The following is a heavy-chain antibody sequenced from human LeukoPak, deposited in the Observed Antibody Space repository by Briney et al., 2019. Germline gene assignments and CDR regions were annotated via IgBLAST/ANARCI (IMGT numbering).Heavy chain of an antibody. J-gene: IGHJ2*01. D-gene: IGHD5-18*01. CDR1: GGSISSYS. CDR3: ARDRGHSYAYWYFDL. V-gene: IGHV4-4*07. Sequence: PSETLSLTCTVSGGSISSYSWSWIRQPAGKGLEWIGLIYTSGSTNYNPSPKSRVTMSVDTSKNQLSLKLSSVTAADTAVYYCARDRGHSYAYWYFDLWGRGTLVTVSS. CDR2: IYTSGST.